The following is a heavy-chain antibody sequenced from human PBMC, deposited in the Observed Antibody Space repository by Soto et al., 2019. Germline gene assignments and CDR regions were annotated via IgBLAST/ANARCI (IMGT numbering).Heavy chain of an antibody. CDR3: ARGPVYYYDSSDNWFDP. D-gene: IGHD3-22*01. V-gene: IGHV3-48*02. CDR1: GFTFSSYS. CDR2: ISSSSSTI. J-gene: IGHJ5*02. Sequence: PGGSLRLSCAASGFTFSSYSMNWVRQAPGKGLEWVSYISSSSSTIYYADSVKGRFTISRDNAKNSLYLQMNSLRDEDTAVYYCARGPVYYYDSSDNWFDPWGQGTLVTVSS.